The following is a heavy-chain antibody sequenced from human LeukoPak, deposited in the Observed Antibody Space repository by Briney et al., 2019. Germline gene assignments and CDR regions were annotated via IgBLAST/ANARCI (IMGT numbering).Heavy chain of an antibody. CDR1: GYTFTGYY. D-gene: IGHD2-8*01. CDR3: ARDRYCTNGVCGFWFDP. CDR2: INPNSGGT. Sequence: ASVKVSCKASGYTFTGYYMHWVRQAPGQGLEWMGWINPNSGGTNYAQKFQGRVTMTRDTSISTAYMELSGLRSDDTAVYYCARDRYCTNGVCGFWFDPWGQGTLVTVSS. J-gene: IGHJ5*02. V-gene: IGHV1-2*02.